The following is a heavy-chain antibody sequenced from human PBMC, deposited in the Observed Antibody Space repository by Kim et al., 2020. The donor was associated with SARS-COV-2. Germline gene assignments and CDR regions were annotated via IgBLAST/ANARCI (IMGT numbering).Heavy chain of an antibody. CDR1: GFTFSSYA. CDR2: IYSGGSST. Sequence: GGSLRLSCAASGFTFSSYAMSWVRQAPGKGLEWVSVIYSGGSSTYYADSVKGRFTISRDNSKNTLYLQMNSLRAEDTAVYYCAKAGDQQLVLQGWFDPWGQGTLVTVSS. CDR3: AKAGDQQLVLQGWFDP. V-gene: IGHV3-23*03. J-gene: IGHJ5*02. D-gene: IGHD6-13*01.